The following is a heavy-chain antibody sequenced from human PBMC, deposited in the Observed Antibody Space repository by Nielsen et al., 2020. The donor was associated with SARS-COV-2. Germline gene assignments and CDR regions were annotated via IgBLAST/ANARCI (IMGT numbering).Heavy chain of an antibody. CDR1: GFSLSTSGVG. D-gene: IGHD3-3*01. V-gene: IGHV2-5*02. J-gene: IGHJ4*02. Sequence: SGPTLVKPTQTLTLTCTFSGFSLSTSGVGVGWIRQPPGKALEWLALIYWDDDKRYSPSLKSRLTITKDTSKNQVVLTTTNMDPVDTATYYCAHTYYDFWSGYYTGMLDYWGQGTLVTVSS. CDR2: IYWDDDK. CDR3: AHTYYDFWSGYYTGMLDY.